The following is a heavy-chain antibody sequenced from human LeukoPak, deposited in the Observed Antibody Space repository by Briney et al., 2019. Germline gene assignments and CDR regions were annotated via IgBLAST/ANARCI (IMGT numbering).Heavy chain of an antibody. CDR1: GGSISSYY. J-gene: IGHJ5*02. V-gene: IGHV4-59*01. D-gene: IGHD2-21*01. Sequence: SETLSLTCTVSGGSISSYYWSWIRQPPGKRLEWIGYIYYSGSTNYNPSLKSRVTISVDTSKNQFYLKLSSVTAADTAVYYCARNLFGPGWFDPWGQGTLVTVSS. CDR2: IYYSGST. CDR3: ARNLFGPGWFDP.